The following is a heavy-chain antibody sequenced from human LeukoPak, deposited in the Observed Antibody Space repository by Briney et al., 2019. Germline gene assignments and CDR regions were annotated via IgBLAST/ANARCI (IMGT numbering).Heavy chain of an antibody. V-gene: IGHV4-34*01. Sequence: PSETLSLTCAVYGGSFSGYYWSWIRQPPGKGLEWIGEINHSGSTNYNPSLKSRVTISVDTSKNQFSLKLSSVTAADTAVYYCARRSGYGGSYRSWYFDLWGRGTLVTVSS. J-gene: IGHJ2*01. CDR2: INHSGST. D-gene: IGHD1-26*01. CDR1: GGSFSGYY. CDR3: ARRSGYGGSYRSWYFDL.